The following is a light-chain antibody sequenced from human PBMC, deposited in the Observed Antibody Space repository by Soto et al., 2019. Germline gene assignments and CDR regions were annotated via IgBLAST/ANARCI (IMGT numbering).Light chain of an antibody. CDR2: DNT. CDR3: QSYDSSLSVV. CDR1: GSTIGAGYD. V-gene: IGLV1-40*01. Sequence: QSVLTQPPSVSGAPGPRVTISCTGSGSTIGAGYDVHWYQQLPGTAPRLLIYDNTNRPSGVPDRFSGSKSGTSASLAISGLHAEDEADYYCQSYDSSLSVVFGGGTKLTVL. J-gene: IGLJ2*01.